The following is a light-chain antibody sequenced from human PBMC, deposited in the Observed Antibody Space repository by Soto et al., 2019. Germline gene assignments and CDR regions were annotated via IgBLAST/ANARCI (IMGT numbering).Light chain of an antibody. CDR1: QSISSSY. Sequence: EIVLTQSPGTLSLSPGERATLSCRASQSISSSYLAWYQQKPGQAPRLLIYAASSTATGIPDRFSGSGYGTDFTLTISRLEPEDCAVYYCQQYGSSAYTFGQGTQLEI. CDR3: QQYGSSAYT. J-gene: IGKJ2*01. V-gene: IGKV3-20*01. CDR2: AAS.